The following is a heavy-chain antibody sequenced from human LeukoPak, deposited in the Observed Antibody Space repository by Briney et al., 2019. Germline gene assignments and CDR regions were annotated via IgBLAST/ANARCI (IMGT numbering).Heavy chain of an antibody. D-gene: IGHD1-26*01. CDR3: ARQGSGNYLSPVNY. CDR2: IYYCGST. Sequence: RPSETLSLTCTVSGGSISSSSYYWGWIRQPPGKGLEWIGTIYYCGSTYYNPSLKSRVTISVDTSKNQFSLKLSSVTAADTAVYYCARQGSGNYLSPVNYWGQGTLVTVSS. V-gene: IGHV4-39*01. J-gene: IGHJ4*02. CDR1: GGSISSSSYY.